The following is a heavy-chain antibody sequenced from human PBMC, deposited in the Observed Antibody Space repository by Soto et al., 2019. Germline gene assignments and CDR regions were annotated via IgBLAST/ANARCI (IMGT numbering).Heavy chain of an antibody. D-gene: IGHD2-21*01. CDR1: GGSISSSSFY. J-gene: IGHJ4*02. V-gene: IGHV4-39*07. CDR3: ARGNVVAIDY. Sequence: SETLSLTCAVSGGSISSSSFYWGWIRQPPGKGLEWIGSFYYSESTYYNPSLKSRVTISVDRSKNQFSLKLSSVTAADTAVYYCARGNVVAIDYWGQGTLVTVSS. CDR2: FYYSEST.